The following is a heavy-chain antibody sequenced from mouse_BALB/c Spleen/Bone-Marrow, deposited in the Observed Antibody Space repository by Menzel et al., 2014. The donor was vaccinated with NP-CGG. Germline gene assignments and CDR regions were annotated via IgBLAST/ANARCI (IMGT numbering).Heavy chain of an antibody. CDR3: ARSLYYGSSYPLYAMDY. V-gene: IGHV1-80*01. J-gene: IGHJ4*01. CDR2: IYPGDGDT. D-gene: IGHD1-1*01. Sequence: QVTLKVSGADLVRPGSSVKISCKASGYAFSSYWMNWVKQRPGQGLEWIGQIYPGDGDTNYNGKFKGKATLTADKSSSTAYMQLSSLTSEDSAVYFCARSLYYGSSYPLYAMDYWGQGTSVTVSS. CDR1: GYAFSSYW.